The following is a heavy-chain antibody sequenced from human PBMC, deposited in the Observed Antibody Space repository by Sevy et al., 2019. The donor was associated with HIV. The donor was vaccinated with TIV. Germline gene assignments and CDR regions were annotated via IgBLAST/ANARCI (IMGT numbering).Heavy chain of an antibody. D-gene: IGHD1-26*01. J-gene: IGHJ6*02. V-gene: IGHV1-2*02. CDR2: INPNSGGT. Sequence: ASVKVSCKASGYTFTGYYMHWVRQAPGQGLEWMGWINPNSGGTNYAQKFQGRVTMTRDTSNSTAYMELSRLRSDDTAVYYCARDPRGWGYYYGMDVWGQGTTVTVSS. CDR3: ARDPRGWGYYYGMDV. CDR1: GYTFTGYY.